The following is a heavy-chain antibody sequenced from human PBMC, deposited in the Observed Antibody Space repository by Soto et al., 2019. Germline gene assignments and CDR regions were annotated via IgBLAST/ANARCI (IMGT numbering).Heavy chain of an antibody. D-gene: IGHD4-17*01. CDR3: AKALHNFPVPFGY. J-gene: IGHJ4*02. Sequence: PGGSLRLSCVSSGFTVSSNYMSSVRHAPGKGLEWVSAISGSGGSTYYADSVKGRFTISRDNSKNTLYLQMNSLRAEDTAVYYCAKALHNFPVPFGYWGQGTLVTVSS. V-gene: IGHV3-23*01. CDR1: GFTVSSNY. CDR2: ISGSGGST.